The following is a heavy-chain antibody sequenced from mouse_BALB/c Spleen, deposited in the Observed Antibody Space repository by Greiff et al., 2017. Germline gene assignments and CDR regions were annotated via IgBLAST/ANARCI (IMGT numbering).Heavy chain of an antibody. Sequence: EVQGVESGGGLVQPGGSRKLSCAASGFTFSSFGMHWVRQAPEKGLEWVAYISSGSSTIYYADTVKGRFTISRDNPKNTLFLQMTSLRSEDTAMYYCARDYDSVYYAMDYWGQGTSVTVSS. V-gene: IGHV5-17*02. D-gene: IGHD2-4*01. J-gene: IGHJ4*01. CDR1: GFTFSSFG. CDR3: ARDYDSVYYAMDY. CDR2: ISSGSSTI.